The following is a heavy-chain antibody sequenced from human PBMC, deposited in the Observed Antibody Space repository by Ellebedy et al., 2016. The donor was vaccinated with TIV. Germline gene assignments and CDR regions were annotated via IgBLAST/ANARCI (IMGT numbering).Heavy chain of an antibody. Sequence: GESLKISCAASGFTFSSYWMHWVRQAPGKGLVWVSRINSDGSSTSYADSVKGRFTISRDNAKNTLYLQMNSLRAEDTAVYYCARERVLLRYFDLWGRGTLVTVSS. CDR2: INSDGSST. V-gene: IGHV3-74*01. J-gene: IGHJ2*01. D-gene: IGHD3-10*01. CDR3: ARERVLLRYFDL. CDR1: GFTFSSYW.